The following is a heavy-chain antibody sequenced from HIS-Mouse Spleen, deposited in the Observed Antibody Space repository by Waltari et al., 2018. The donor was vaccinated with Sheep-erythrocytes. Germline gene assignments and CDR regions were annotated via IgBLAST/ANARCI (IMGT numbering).Heavy chain of an antibody. Sequence: QVQLQQWGAGLLKPSETLSLTCAVYGGSFSGYYWSWIRQPPGKGLEWIGEINHSGSTNHNPSLKSRVTISVDTSKNQFSLKLSSVTAADTAVYYCARGRRGHWYFDLWGRGTLVTVSS. CDR1: GGSFSGYY. CDR3: ARGRRGHWYFDL. CDR2: INHSGST. V-gene: IGHV4-34*01. J-gene: IGHJ2*01.